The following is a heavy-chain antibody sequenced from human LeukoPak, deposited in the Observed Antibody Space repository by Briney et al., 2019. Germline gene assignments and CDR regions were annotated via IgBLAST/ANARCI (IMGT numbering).Heavy chain of an antibody. CDR3: ACKNWFDP. Sequence: ASVKVSCKASGYTFTAYYMHWIRQAPGQGLEWMGWINPNSGGTNYAQKFQGRVTMTRDTSISTAYMELSRLRSDDTTVYYCACKNWFDPWGQGTLVTVSS. J-gene: IGHJ5*02. CDR2: INPNSGGT. D-gene: IGHD2/OR15-2a*01. V-gene: IGHV1-2*02. CDR1: GYTFTAYY.